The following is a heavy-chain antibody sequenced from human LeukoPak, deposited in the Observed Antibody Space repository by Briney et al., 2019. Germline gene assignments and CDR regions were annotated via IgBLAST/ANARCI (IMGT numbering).Heavy chain of an antibody. D-gene: IGHD4-17*01. J-gene: IGHJ4*02. CDR1: GFAFNTYW. Sequence: GGSLRLSCAASGFAFNTYWMHWVRQAPGKGLVWVSRINGDGSSTSYADSVRGRFTISRDNAKTTLYLQMNSLRAEDTAVYYCARDIQYTVTPDSWGQGTLVTVSS. CDR2: INGDGSST. V-gene: IGHV3-74*01. CDR3: ARDIQYTVTPDS.